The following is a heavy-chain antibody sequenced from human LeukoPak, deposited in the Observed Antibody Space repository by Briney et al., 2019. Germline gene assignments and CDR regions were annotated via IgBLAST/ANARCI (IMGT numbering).Heavy chain of an antibody. CDR2: IDYRGRT. V-gene: IGHV4-39*01. CDR3: VRRVNTYGGWFDR. J-gene: IGHJ5*02. Sequence: SETLSLTCSVSGDSISSSNFHWGWIRPSPGKGLEWIGTIDYRGRTFYNPSLNNRVTISADTSRNQLSLKLSSVTATDTAIYYCVRRVNTYGGWFDRWGQGALVTVSS. D-gene: IGHD5-18*01. CDR1: GDSISSSNFH.